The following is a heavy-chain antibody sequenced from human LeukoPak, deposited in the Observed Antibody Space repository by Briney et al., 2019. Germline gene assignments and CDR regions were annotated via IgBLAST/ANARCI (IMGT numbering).Heavy chain of an antibody. V-gene: IGHV3-64D*06. CDR2: ISPNGDIT. CDR1: GFRFSAYA. J-gene: IGHJ4*02. Sequence: GGSLRLSCSASGFRFSAYAMHWVRQAPGKGLEYVSAISPNGDITYYADSVRGRFSISRDNTKNTLYLQMSSLRAGDTAVYYCVPKGTEGYWGQGTLVTVSS. CDR3: VPKGTEGY.